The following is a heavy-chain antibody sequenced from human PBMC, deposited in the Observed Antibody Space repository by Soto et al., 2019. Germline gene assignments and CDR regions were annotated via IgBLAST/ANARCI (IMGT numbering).Heavy chain of an antibody. CDR3: ARDFDYDSSGHYYDY. CDR2: IRNSGSST. J-gene: IGHJ4*02. CDR1: GFIFSDYY. Sequence: GGSLRLSCAASGFIFSDYYMSWIRQAPGKGLEWVSYIRNSGSSTYYADSVKGRFTISRDNAKNSLYLQMNSLRAEDTAVYYCARDFDYDSSGHYYDYWGQGTLVTVSS. D-gene: IGHD3-22*01. V-gene: IGHV3-11*01.